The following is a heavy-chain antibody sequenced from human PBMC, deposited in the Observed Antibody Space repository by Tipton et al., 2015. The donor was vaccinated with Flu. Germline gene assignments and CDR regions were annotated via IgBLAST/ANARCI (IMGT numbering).Heavy chain of an antibody. CDR2: IYDTGST. CDR1: GGSIRGYV. V-gene: IGHV4-59*01. Sequence: TLSLTCTVSGGSIRGYVWTWTRQPPGRGLDWMGYIYDTGSTYYNPSLKCRVIMSADTSKNHFSLNVRPVTAADTAIYYCAKEKTGLDGSVQYQFDSWGQGARVTVSS. CDR3: AKEKTGLDGSVQYQFDS. D-gene: IGHD2-2*01. J-gene: IGHJ4*02.